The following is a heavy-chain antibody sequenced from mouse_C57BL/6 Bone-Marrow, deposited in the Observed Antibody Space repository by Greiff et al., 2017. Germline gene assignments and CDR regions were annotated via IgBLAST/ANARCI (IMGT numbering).Heavy chain of an antibody. Sequence: EVKLMESGGGLVQPKGSLKLSCAASGFTFNTYAMHWVRQAPGKGLEWVARIRSKSSNYATYYADSVKDRFTNSRDNSQSMLYLQMNNLKTEDTAMDYCVRGLREKRDYAMEYWGQGTSVTVSS. J-gene: IGHJ4*01. V-gene: IGHV10-3*01. CDR3: VRGLREKRDYAMEY. CDR1: GFTFNTYA. CDR2: IRSKSSNYAT.